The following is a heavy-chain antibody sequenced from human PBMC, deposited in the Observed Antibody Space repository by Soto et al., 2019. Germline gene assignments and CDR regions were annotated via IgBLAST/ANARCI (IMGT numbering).Heavy chain of an antibody. D-gene: IGHD3-3*01. V-gene: IGHV3-23*01. CDR3: AKDGFLEWLPHYYYGMDV. J-gene: IGHJ6*02. CDR1: GFTFSSYA. CDR2: ISGSGGST. Sequence: PGGSLRLSCAASGFTFSSYAMSWVRQAPGKGLEWVSAISGSGGSTYYADSVKGRFTISRDNSKNTLYLQMNSLRAEDTAVYYCAKDGFLEWLPHYYYGMDVWGQGTTVTVSS.